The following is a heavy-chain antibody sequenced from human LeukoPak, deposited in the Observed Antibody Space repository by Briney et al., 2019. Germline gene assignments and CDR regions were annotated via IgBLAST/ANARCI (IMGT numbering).Heavy chain of an antibody. J-gene: IGHJ3*02. CDR1: GFTFSSYW. CDR2: IKQDGSEK. V-gene: IGHV3-7*01. CDR3: ARVTYVAPRAFDI. D-gene: IGHD3-16*01. Sequence: TGGSLRLSCAASGFTFSSYWMSWVRQAPGKGLEWVANIKQDGSEKYYVDSVKGRFTISRDNAKNSLYLQMNSLRAEDTAVYYCARVTYVAPRAFDIWGQGTMVTVSS.